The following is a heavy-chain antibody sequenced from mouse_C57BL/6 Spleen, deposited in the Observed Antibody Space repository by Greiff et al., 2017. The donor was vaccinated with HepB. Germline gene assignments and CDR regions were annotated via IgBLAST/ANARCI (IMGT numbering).Heavy chain of an antibody. Sequence: EVKVVESGGGLVKPGGSLKLSCAASGFTFSDYGMHWVRQAPEKGLEWVAYISSCSSTIYYADTVKGRFTISRDNAKNTLFLQMTSLRSEDTAMYYCARDSNYVDYAMDDWGQGTSVTVSS. CDR1: GFTFSDYG. J-gene: IGHJ4*01. V-gene: IGHV5-17*01. D-gene: IGHD2-5*01. CDR2: ISSCSSTI. CDR3: ARDSNYVDYAMDD.